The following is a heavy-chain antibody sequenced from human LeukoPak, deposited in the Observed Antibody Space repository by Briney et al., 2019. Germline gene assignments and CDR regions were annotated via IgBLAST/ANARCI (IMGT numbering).Heavy chain of an antibody. J-gene: IGHJ6*04. CDR3: ARRGYSYGLGYYYYGMDV. CDR1: GYSCTSYW. D-gene: IGHD5-18*01. Sequence: GESLKISCEGSGYSCTSYWIGWVRQMPGKGLEWMGIIYPGDSDTRYSPSFQGQVTISADKSISTAYLQWSSLKASDTAMYYCARRGYSYGLGYYYYGMDVWGKGTTVTVSS. V-gene: IGHV5-51*01. CDR2: IYPGDSDT.